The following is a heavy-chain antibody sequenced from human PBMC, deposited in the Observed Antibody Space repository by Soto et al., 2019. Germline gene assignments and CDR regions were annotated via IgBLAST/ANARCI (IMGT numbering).Heavy chain of an antibody. CDR1: GGSFSGYY. CDR2: INLSGST. Sequence: SETLSLTYAVYGGSFSGYYWSWIRQPPGKGLEWIGEINLSGSTNYNPSLKSRVTISVDTSKNQFSLKLSSVTAADTAVYYCAGSVGYCSSTSCYPDGLDYWGQGTLVTVSS. J-gene: IGHJ4*02. D-gene: IGHD2-2*01. V-gene: IGHV4-34*01. CDR3: AGSVGYCSSTSCYPDGLDY.